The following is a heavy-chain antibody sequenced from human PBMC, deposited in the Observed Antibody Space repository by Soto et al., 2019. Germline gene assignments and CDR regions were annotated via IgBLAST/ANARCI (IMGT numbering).Heavy chain of an antibody. CDR1: GGSFSGYY. CDR2: INHSGST. Sequence: QVQLQQWGAGLLKPSETLSLTCAVYGGSFSGYYWSWIRQPPGKGLEWIGEINHSGSTNYNPSLKSRVTISVDTSKNKFSMKLSSVTAADTAVYYCARGLGYCSGGSCYRDYWGQGTLVTVSS. J-gene: IGHJ4*02. CDR3: ARGLGYCSGGSCYRDY. D-gene: IGHD2-15*01. V-gene: IGHV4-34*01.